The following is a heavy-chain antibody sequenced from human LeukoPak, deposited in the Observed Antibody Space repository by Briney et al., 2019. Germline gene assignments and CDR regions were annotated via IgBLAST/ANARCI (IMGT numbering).Heavy chain of an antibody. D-gene: IGHD6-19*01. J-gene: IGHJ6*03. CDR1: GFTFDDYA. CDR3: ARVVIQASGWSFYYYMDV. Sequence: GGSLRLSCAPSGFTFDDYAMSWVRQAPGKGLEWVSGLYWNDGSTGYAASVKGRFTISRDNAKNSLYLQMNSLRAEDTALYYCARVVIQASGWSFYYYMDVWGKGTTVTVSS. V-gene: IGHV3-20*04. CDR2: LYWNDGST.